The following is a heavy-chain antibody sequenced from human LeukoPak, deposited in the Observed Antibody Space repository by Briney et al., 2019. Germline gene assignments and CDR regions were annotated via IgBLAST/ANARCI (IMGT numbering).Heavy chain of an antibody. CDR2: LYVSGDI. CDR3: ARGAGSYYSFDF. CDR1: GGSINDYY. D-gene: IGHD3-10*01. Sequence: SETLSLTCTVSGGSINDYYWSWIRQPAGKGLGWIGRLYVSGDINYNPSLKSRLTMSADTSKGQFSLKLSSVTAADTAVYYCARGAGSYYSFDFWGQGTLVTVSS. J-gene: IGHJ4*02. V-gene: IGHV4-4*07.